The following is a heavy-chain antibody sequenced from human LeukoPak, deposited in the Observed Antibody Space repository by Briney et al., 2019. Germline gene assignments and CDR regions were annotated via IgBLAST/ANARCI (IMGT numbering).Heavy chain of an antibody. Sequence: AASVKVSCTASGYTFTIYGISWVRQAPGQGLEWMGWISAYNGNTNYAQKLQGRVTMTTDTSTSTAYMELRSLRSDDTAVYYCARVPPYYDFWSGYYVNWFDPWGQGTLVTVSS. CDR3: ARVPPYYDFWSGYYVNWFDP. D-gene: IGHD3-3*01. CDR1: GYTFTIYG. CDR2: ISAYNGNT. V-gene: IGHV1-18*01. J-gene: IGHJ5*02.